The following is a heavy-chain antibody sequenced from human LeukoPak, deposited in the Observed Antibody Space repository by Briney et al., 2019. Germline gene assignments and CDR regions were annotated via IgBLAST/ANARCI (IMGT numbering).Heavy chain of an antibody. Sequence: GGSLRLSWAGSGFSFSTYTMSWVRHVPGKGLEWVSGIDWSGVRTYYADSVKGRFPIPRDNAKNSLHLQMNSLRAEDTALYHCAAYVAYLEEVYYDFWGQGILVTVSS. CDR1: GFSFSTYT. V-gene: IGHV3-20*01. CDR2: IDWSGVRT. CDR3: AAYVAYLEEVYYDF. J-gene: IGHJ4*02. D-gene: IGHD2-21*01.